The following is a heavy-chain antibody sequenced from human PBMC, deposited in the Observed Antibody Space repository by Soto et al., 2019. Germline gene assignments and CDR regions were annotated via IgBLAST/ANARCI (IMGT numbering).Heavy chain of an antibody. CDR1: GFTFSSYA. CDR3: AKVRYSGYDSKAYYFDY. CDR2: ISGSGGST. J-gene: IGHJ4*02. V-gene: IGHV3-23*01. D-gene: IGHD5-12*01. Sequence: GGSLRLSCAASGFTFSSYAMSWVRQAPGKGLEWVSAISGSGGSTYYADSVKGRFTISRDNSKNTLYLQMNSLRAEDTAVYYCAKVRYSGYDSKAYYFDYWGQGTLVTVSS.